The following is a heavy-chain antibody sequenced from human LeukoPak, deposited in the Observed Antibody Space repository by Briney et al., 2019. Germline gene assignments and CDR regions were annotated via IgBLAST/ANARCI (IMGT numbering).Heavy chain of an antibody. V-gene: IGHV4-38-2*02. CDR2: IYHSGST. D-gene: IGHD6-13*01. Sequence: SETLSLTCTVSGYSMSSGYYWGWIRQPPGKGLEWIGSIYHSGSTYYNPSLKSRVTISVDTSKNQFSLKLSSVTAADTAVYYCATTLIAAAGTLSDYWGQGTLVTVSS. J-gene: IGHJ4*02. CDR1: GYSMSSGYY. CDR3: ATTLIAAAGTLSDY.